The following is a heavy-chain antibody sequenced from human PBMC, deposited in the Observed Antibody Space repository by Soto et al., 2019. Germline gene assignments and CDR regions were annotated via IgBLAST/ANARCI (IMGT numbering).Heavy chain of an antibody. CDR1: GFTFSNAW. J-gene: IGHJ4*02. V-gene: IGHV3-15*01. Sequence: GGSLRLSCADSGFTFSNAWMSWVRQAPRKGLEWVGRIKSKTDGGTTDYAAPVKGRFTISRDDSKNTLYLQMNSLKTEDTAVYYCTTDPPFIAAAGIGGYWGQGTLVTVSS. CDR3: TTDPPFIAAAGIGGY. D-gene: IGHD6-13*01. CDR2: IKSKTDGGTT.